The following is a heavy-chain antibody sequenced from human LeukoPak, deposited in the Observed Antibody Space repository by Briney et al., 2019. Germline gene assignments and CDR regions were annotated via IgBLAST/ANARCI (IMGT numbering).Heavy chain of an antibody. J-gene: IGHJ4*02. D-gene: IGHD3-3*01. Sequence: GGSLRLSCAASGFTFSSYSMNWVRQAPGKGLEWVSYISSSSSTIYYADSVKGRFTISRDNAKNSLYLQMNSLRDEDTAVYYCAREAVLSGTSFFAYWGRGTLITVSS. V-gene: IGHV3-48*02. CDR2: ISSSSSTI. CDR1: GFTFSSYS. CDR3: AREAVLSGTSFFAY.